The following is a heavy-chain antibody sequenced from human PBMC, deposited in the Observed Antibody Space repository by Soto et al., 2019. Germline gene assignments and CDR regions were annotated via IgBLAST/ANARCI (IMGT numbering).Heavy chain of an antibody. D-gene: IGHD5-12*01. Sequence: SETLSLTCTVSGGSISSGGYYWSWIRQHPGKGLEWIGYIYYSGSTYYNPSLKSRVTISVDTSKNQFSLKLSSVTAADTAVYYCARDQGSGYDPFDYWGQGAPVTVSS. CDR2: IYYSGST. CDR3: ARDQGSGYDPFDY. J-gene: IGHJ4*02. CDR1: GGSISSGGYY. V-gene: IGHV4-31*03.